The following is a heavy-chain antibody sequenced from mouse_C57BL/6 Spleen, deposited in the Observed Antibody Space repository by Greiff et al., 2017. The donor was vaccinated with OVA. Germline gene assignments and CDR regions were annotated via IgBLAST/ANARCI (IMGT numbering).Heavy chain of an antibody. J-gene: IGHJ1*03. D-gene: IGHD1-1*01. Sequence: VKLMESGPGLVQPSQRLSITCTVSGFSLTSYGVHWVRQSPGKGLEWLGVIWRGGSTDYNAAFMSRLSITKDNSKSQVFFKMNSLQADDTAIYYCAKNEGNYVWYFDVWGTGTTVTVSS. CDR1: GFSLTSYG. CDR3: AKNEGNYVWYFDV. CDR2: IWRGGST. V-gene: IGHV2-5*01.